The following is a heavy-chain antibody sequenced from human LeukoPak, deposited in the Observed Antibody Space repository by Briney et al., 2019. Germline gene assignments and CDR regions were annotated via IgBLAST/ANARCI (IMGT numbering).Heavy chain of an antibody. V-gene: IGHV3-23*01. D-gene: IGHD2-2*01. J-gene: IGHJ4*02. CDR3: AKHVAVLPAPRNYYFDY. CDR1: GFTFSSSW. CDR2: ISGSGGST. Sequence: GGSLRLSCAVSGFTFSSSWMHWVRQAPGKGLEWVSAISGSGGSTYYADSVKGRFTISRDNSKNTLYLQMNSLRAEDTAVYYCAKHVAVLPAPRNYYFDYWGQGTLVTVSS.